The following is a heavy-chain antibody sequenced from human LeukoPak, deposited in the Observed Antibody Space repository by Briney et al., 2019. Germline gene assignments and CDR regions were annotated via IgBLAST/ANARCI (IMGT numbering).Heavy chain of an antibody. CDR1: GGSISSSSYY. Sequence: SETLSLTCTVSGGSISSSSYYWSWIRQPPGKGLEWIGEINHSGSTNYNPSLKSRVTISVDTSKNQFSLKLSSVTAADTAVYYCARVGDIVVVPAARPYGSGSYDYWGQGTLVTVSS. V-gene: IGHV4-39*07. CDR2: INHSGST. D-gene: IGHD2-2*01. CDR3: ARVGDIVVVPAARPYGSGSYDY. J-gene: IGHJ4*02.